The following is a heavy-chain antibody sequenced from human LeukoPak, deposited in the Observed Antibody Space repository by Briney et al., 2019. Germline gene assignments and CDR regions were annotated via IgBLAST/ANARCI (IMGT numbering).Heavy chain of an antibody. CDR1: GASFSSYT. V-gene: IGHV1-69*04. Sequence: SVKVSYKASGASFSSYTISWVRQAPGQGLEWVGRIIPILGIANYAQKFQVRVTITADKSTSTAYMELSSLRSEDTAVHYCARDQSLITMVRGGEAYYYMDVWGKGTTVTVSS. CDR2: IIPILGIA. D-gene: IGHD3-10*01. CDR3: ARDQSLITMVRGGEAYYYMDV. J-gene: IGHJ6*03.